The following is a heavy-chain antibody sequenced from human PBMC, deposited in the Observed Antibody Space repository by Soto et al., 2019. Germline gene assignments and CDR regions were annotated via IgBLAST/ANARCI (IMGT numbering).Heavy chain of an antibody. CDR3: ARGHGGITVFGAPGHFDY. Sequence: QLQLQESGPGLVKTSETLSLTCSVFGGSISSSSHYWGWIRQAPGKGLEWIGSMSYSGSAYYNPSLKVRVALFVVMSKYQVSLKLSSVTAADTAMYYCARGHGGITVFGAPGHFDYWGQGTRVTVSS. CDR1: GGSISSSSHY. D-gene: IGHD3-3*01. J-gene: IGHJ4*02. CDR2: MSYSGSA. V-gene: IGHV4-39*01.